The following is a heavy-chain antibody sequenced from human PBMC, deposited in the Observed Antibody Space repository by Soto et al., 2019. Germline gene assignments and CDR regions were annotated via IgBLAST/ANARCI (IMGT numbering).Heavy chain of an antibody. V-gene: IGHV4-31*03. CDR2: IYYSGST. CDR3: ARRPSVVNWFDP. Sequence: SETLSLTCTVSGGSISSGGYYWSWIRQHPGKGLEWIGYIYYSGSTYYNPSLKSRVTISVDTSKNQFSLKLSSVTAADTAVYYCARRPSVVNWFDPWGQGTLVTVSS. D-gene: IGHD2-15*01. J-gene: IGHJ5*02. CDR1: GGSISSGGYY.